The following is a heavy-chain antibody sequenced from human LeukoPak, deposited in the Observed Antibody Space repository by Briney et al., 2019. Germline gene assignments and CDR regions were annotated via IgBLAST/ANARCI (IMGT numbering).Heavy chain of an antibody. J-gene: IGHJ6*02. CDR3: ARDKGDSSGYSYYCYYGMDV. CDR1: GFTFSSYG. CDR2: IWYDGSNK. V-gene: IGHV3-33*01. D-gene: IGHD3-22*01. Sequence: PGGSLRLSCAASGFTFSSYGMHWVRQAPGKGLEWVAVIWYDGSNKYYADSVKGRFTISRDNSKNTLYLQMNSLRAEDTAVYYCARDKGDSSGYSYYCYYGMDVWGQGTTVTVSS.